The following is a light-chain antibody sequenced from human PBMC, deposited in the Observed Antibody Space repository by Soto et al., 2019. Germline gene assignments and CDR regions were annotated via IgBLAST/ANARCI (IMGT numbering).Light chain of an antibody. V-gene: IGKV3-11*01. CDR1: QSVSSY. CDR2: DAS. Sequence: EIVLTQSPATLSLSPGERATLSCRTSQSVSSYFAWYQQKPGRAPRFLIYDASNRATGIPARFIGSGSGTDFTLTISSLEPEDFAVYYCQQRSNWPITFGQGTRLEIK. CDR3: QQRSNWPIT. J-gene: IGKJ5*01.